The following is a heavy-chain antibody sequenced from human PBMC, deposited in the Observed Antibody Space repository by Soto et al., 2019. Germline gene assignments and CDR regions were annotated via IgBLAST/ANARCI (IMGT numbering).Heavy chain of an antibody. J-gene: IGHJ1*01. D-gene: IGHD5-18*01. V-gene: IGHV1-69*06. Sequence: QVQLVQSGAAVQKPGSSVQISCQASGRIFSSVPISWVRQVPGQGLEWVGGVISASGSVRYAQKFQDRVSICAVNYTGVGYLQLRSLSSEDTAIYYCASVGSRDAYNYVVAQWGLGTMVTASS. CDR3: ASVGSRDAYNYVVAQ. CDR1: GRIFSSVP. CDR2: VISASGSV.